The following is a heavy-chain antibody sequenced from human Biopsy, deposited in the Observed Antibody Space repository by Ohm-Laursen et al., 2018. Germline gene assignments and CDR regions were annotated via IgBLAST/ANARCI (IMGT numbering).Heavy chain of an antibody. Sequence: SLRLSCSASGFRFDDYAMHWVRQAPGKGLEWVSGISWHSGSRGYADSVKGRFTISRDNAKKLLYLQMNSLRAEDTALYYCAKDVRVKVQLDGMDVWGQGTTVTVSS. CDR1: GFRFDDYA. V-gene: IGHV3-9*01. CDR3: AKDVRVKVQLDGMDV. J-gene: IGHJ6*02. CDR2: ISWHSGSR. D-gene: IGHD1-1*01.